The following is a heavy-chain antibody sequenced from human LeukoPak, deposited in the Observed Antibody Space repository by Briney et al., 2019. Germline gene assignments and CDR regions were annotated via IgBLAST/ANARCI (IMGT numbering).Heavy chain of an antibody. D-gene: IGHD2-2*01. V-gene: IGHV4-34*01. CDR2: INHSGST. CDR3: ARGLGPAARICYYYYGMDV. CDR1: GGSFSGYY. J-gene: IGHJ6*02. Sequence: SETLSLTCAVYGGSFSGYYWSWIRQPPGKGLEWIGEINHSGSTNYNPSLKSRVTISVDTSKNQFSLKLSSVTAADTAVYYCARGLGPAARICYYYYGMDVWGQGTTVTVSS.